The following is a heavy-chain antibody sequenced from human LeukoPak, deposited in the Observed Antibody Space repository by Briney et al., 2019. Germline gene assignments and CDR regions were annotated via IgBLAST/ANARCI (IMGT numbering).Heavy chain of an antibody. Sequence: PGGSLRLFCAASGFTFSSYSMNWVRQAPGKGLEWVSSISSTSSYIYHADSVKGRFTISRDNAKNSLYLQMNSLRAEDTAVYYCARDPLKRAFDIWGQGTMVTVSS. J-gene: IGHJ3*02. CDR3: ARDPLKRAFDI. V-gene: IGHV3-21*01. CDR2: ISSTSSYI. CDR1: GFTFSSYS.